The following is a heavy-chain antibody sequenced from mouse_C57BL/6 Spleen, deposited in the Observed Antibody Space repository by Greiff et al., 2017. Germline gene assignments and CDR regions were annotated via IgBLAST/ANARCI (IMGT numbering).Heavy chain of an antibody. CDR2: ISSGSSTI. J-gene: IGHJ2*01. CDR3: ATATMVTTVDY. D-gene: IGHD2-2*01. V-gene: IGHV5-17*01. CDR1: GFTFSDSG. Sequence: EVMLVESGGGLVKPGGSLKLSCAASGFTFSDSGMHWVRQAPEKGLEWVAYISSGSSTIYYADTVKGRFTISRDNAKNTLFLQMTSLRSEDTAMYYCATATMVTTVDYWGQGTTLTVSS.